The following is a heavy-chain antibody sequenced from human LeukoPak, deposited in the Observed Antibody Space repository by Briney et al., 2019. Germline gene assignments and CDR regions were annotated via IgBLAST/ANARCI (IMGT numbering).Heavy chain of an antibody. V-gene: IGHV3-48*04. Sequence: GGSLRLSCAASGFTFRSYNMNWVRQAPGKGLEWVSYISSSGSTIYYADSVKGRFTISRDNAKNSLYLQMNSLRAEDTAVHYCARDYYGSGLDVWGKGTTVTISS. J-gene: IGHJ6*04. CDR3: ARDYYGSGLDV. CDR1: GFTFRSYN. D-gene: IGHD3-10*01. CDR2: ISSSGSTI.